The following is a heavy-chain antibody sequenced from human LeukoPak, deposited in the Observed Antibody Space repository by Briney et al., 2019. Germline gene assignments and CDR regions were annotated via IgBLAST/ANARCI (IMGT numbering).Heavy chain of an antibody. Sequence: PGGSLRLSCAASGFTFDDYGMSWVRQAPGKGLEWVSGINWSGGSTGYTDSVKGRFTISRDNAKNSLYLQMNSLRAEDTAVYYCAKDRAYGSGSYSYWGQGTLVTVSS. CDR3: AKDRAYGSGSYSY. J-gene: IGHJ4*02. CDR2: INWSGGST. CDR1: GFTFDDYG. V-gene: IGHV3-20*04. D-gene: IGHD3-10*01.